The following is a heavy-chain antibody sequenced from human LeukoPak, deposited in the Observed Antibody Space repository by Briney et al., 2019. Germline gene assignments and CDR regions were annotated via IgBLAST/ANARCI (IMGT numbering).Heavy chain of an antibody. J-gene: IGHJ4*02. V-gene: IGHV3-48*04. Sequence: GGSLRLSCAASGFVFSSNSMIWVRQAPGKGLEWVSYISSSSSIIYYAASVKGRFTISRDNAKNSLYLQMNSLRAEDTAVYYCATSGYSNIDYWGQGTLVTVSS. D-gene: IGHD4-11*01. CDR1: GFVFSSNS. CDR3: ATSGYSNIDY. CDR2: ISSSSSII.